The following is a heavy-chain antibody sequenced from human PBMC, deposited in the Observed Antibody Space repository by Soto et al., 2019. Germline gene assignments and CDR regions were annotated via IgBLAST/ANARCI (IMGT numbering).Heavy chain of an antibody. CDR2: IDTDGSRK. V-gene: IGHV3-7*01. CDR3: ARQVGSSSRGNYYGMDV. CDR1: GFNFNTYW. D-gene: IGHD6-6*01. Sequence: SGGSLRLSCAASGFNFNTYWMYWVRQAPGKGLEWVANIDTDGSRKNYVDSVKGRFIISRDNAKNSLFLQMNSLRAEDTAVYYCARQVGSSSRGNYYGMDVWGQGTTVTVSS. J-gene: IGHJ6*02.